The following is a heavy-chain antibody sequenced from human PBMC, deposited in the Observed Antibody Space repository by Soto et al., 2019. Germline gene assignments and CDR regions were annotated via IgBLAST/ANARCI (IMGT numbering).Heavy chain of an antibody. J-gene: IGHJ4*02. D-gene: IGHD5-12*01. CDR3: ASEDMVAGRYYFDY. CDR1: GASISSGAYY. Sequence: QVQLQESGPGLVKPSQTLSLTCTVSGASISSGAYYWSWIRQHPGKGLEWIGYIYDSGSSYYNPSLKSQITMSVATSKNHFSLKLTSVTAADTAIYYCASEDMVAGRYYFDYWGQGTLVTVSS. V-gene: IGHV4-31*01. CDR2: IYDSGSS.